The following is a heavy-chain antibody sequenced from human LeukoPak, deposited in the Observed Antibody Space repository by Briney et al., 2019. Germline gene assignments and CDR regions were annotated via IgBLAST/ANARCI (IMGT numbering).Heavy chain of an antibody. CDR1: GGTFSSYA. CDR3: ARVGRNFWSGYLDY. CDR2: IIPILGIA. J-gene: IGHJ4*02. Sequence: SVKVSCKASGGTFSSYAISWVRQAPGQGLEWMGRIIPILGIANYAQKFQGRVTITADKSTSTAYMELSSLRSDDTAVYYCARVGRNFWSGYLDYWGQGTLVTVSS. V-gene: IGHV1-69*04. D-gene: IGHD3-3*01.